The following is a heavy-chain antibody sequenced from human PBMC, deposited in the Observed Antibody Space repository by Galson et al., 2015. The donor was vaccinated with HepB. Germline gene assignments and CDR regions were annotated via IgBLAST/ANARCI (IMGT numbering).Heavy chain of an antibody. CDR3: ARDRSYGDSSFSY. CDR2: ISGYNGNT. CDR1: GYSFLNYG. V-gene: IGHV1-18*01. J-gene: IGHJ4*02. D-gene: IGHD4-17*01. Sequence: SVKVSCKASGYSFLNYGVSWVRQAPGQGLEWMGWISGYNGNTKYAQKLQGRVTMTTDTSTSTVYMELRGLRSDDTAVYYCARDRSYGDSSFSYWGQGTLVTVSS.